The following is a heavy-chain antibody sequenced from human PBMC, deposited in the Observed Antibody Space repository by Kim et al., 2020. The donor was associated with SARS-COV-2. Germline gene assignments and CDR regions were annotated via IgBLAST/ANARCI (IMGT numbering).Heavy chain of an antibody. Sequence: DSVKGPFTLSRDNSKNTLYLQMNSLRAEDTAVYYCAKDKRHYYDSSGYHWGQGTLVTVSS. CDR3: AKDKRHYYDSSGYH. D-gene: IGHD3-22*01. V-gene: IGHV3-30*02. J-gene: IGHJ4*02.